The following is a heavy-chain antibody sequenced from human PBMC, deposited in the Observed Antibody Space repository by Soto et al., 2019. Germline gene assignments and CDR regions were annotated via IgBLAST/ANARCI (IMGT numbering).Heavy chain of an antibody. CDR2: IRSKANAYAT. V-gene: IGHV3-73*02. D-gene: IGHD6-19*01. Sequence: EVQLVESGGGLVQPGGSLKLSCAASGFSFSGSAINWVRQASGKGLEWVGRIRSKANAYATAYAASVKGRFTISRDDSKNTADLQMNRLKNEDTAVYYCTAGYSSGWEEIDYWGQGTLVNVSS. CDR1: GFSFSGSA. J-gene: IGHJ4*02. CDR3: TAGYSSGWEEIDY.